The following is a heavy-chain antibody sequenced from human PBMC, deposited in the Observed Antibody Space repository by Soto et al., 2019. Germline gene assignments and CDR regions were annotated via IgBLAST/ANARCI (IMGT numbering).Heavy chain of an antibody. CDR3: AKDYRAVTTYYFDY. CDR2: ISWNSGSI. D-gene: IGHD4-17*01. Sequence: EVQLVESGGGLVQPGRSLRLSCAASGFTFDDYAMHWVRQAPGKGLEWVSGISWNSGSIGYADSVEGRFTISRDNAKNSLYLQMNSLRAEDTALYYCAKDYRAVTTYYFDYWGQGTLVTVSS. CDR1: GFTFDDYA. V-gene: IGHV3-9*01. J-gene: IGHJ4*02.